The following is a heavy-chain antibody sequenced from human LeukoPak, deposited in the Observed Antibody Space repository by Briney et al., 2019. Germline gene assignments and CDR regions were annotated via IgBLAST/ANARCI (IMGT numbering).Heavy chain of an antibody. J-gene: IGHJ4*02. CDR2: IRYDESYQ. V-gene: IGHV3-30*02. Sequence: GGSLRLSCAASGFTFSGYGMHWVSQAPGKGLEWVAYIRYDESYQYYVDSVRGRFTISRDNSKNMLFLQMNSLGAEDTAVYYCAAIAAAALYWGQGTQVTVSS. CDR1: GFTFSGYG. CDR3: AAIAAAALY. D-gene: IGHD6-25*01.